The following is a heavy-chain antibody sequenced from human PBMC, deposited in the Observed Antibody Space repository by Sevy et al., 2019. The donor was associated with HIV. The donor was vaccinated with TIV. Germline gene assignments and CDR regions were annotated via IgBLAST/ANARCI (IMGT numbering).Heavy chain of an antibody. D-gene: IGHD3-22*01. J-gene: IGHJ1*01. CDR1: GYTFTGYY. CDR3: ARDRPPYYYDSSGYYFQH. V-gene: IGHV1-2*06. CDR2: INPNSGGT. Sequence: ASVKVSCKASGYTFTGYYMHWVRQAPGQGLEWMGRINPNSGGTNYAQKFQGRVTMTRDTSISTAYMELSRLRSDDTAVYYCARDRPPYYYDSSGYYFQHWGQGTLVTVSS.